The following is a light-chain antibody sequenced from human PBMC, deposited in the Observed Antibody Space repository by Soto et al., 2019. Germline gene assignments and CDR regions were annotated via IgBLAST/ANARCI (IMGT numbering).Light chain of an antibody. J-gene: IGKJ1*01. V-gene: IGKV1-39*01. CDR1: QSISSY. CDR2: AAS. CDR3: QQSYSTPQT. Sequence: QMTQAPSSLSASVGDRFTLTCRASQSISSYLNWYQQRPGKAPKLLIYAASNLQSGVPSRFSGSGSGTDFTLTISSLQPADFATYYCQQSYSTPQTFGQGTKVDIK.